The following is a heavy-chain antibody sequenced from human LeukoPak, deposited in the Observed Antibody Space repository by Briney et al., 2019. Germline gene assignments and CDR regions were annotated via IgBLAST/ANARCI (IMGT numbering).Heavy chain of an antibody. J-gene: IGHJ6*03. Sequence: PGGSLRLSCAASGFTFSSYAMSWVRQAPGKGLEWVSAISGSGGSTYYADSVKGRFTISRDNSKNTLYLRMNSLRAEDTAVYYCAAKYYDFWSGYYINYYYYMDVWGKGTTVTVSS. D-gene: IGHD3-3*01. V-gene: IGHV3-23*01. CDR2: ISGSGGST. CDR3: AAKYYDFWSGYYINYYYYMDV. CDR1: GFTFSSYA.